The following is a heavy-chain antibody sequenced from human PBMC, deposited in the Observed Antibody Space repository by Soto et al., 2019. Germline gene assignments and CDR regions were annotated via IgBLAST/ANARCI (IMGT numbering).Heavy chain of an antibody. J-gene: IGHJ4*02. Sequence: GGSLRLSCAASGFTFSNAWMNWVRQAPGKGLEWVGRIKSKTDGGTTDYAAPVKGRFTISRDDSKNTLYLQMNSLKTEDTAVYYCTTDPPAYDILTGYFWGQGTLVTVSS. CDR3: TTDPPAYDILTGYF. V-gene: IGHV3-15*07. CDR1: GFTFSNAW. D-gene: IGHD3-9*01. CDR2: IKSKTDGGTT.